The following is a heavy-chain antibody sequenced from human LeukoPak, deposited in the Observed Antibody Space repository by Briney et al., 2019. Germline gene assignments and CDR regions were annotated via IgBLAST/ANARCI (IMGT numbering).Heavy chain of an antibody. CDR3: ARGIEVGSGYMDV. CDR2: IYSGGNT. D-gene: IGHD3-22*01. CDR1: GFTVSSNS. J-gene: IGHJ6*03. V-gene: IGHV3-53*01. Sequence: GGSLRLSCTVSGFTVSSNSMSWVRQAPGKGLEWVSFIYSGGNTHYSDSVKGRFTISRDNSKNTLYLQMNSLRAEDTAVYYCARGIEVGSGYMDVWGKGTTVTISS.